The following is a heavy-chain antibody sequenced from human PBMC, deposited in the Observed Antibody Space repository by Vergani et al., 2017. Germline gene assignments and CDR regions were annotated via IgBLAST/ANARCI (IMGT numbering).Heavy chain of an antibody. D-gene: IGHD6-6*01. J-gene: IGHJ6*03. V-gene: IGHV1-69*01. CDR2: IIPIFGTA. CDR1: GGTFSSYA. CDR3: ARDRGIAARLNYYYYMDV. Sequence: QVQLVQSGAEVKKPGSSVKVSCKASGGTFSSYAISWVRQAPGQGLEWMGGIIPIFGTANYAQKFQGRVTITADESTSTAYMEPSSLRSEDTAVYYCARDRGIAARLNYYYYMDVWGKGTTVTVSS.